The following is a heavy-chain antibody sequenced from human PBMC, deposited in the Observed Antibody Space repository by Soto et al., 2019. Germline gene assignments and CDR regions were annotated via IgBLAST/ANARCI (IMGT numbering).Heavy chain of an antibody. CDR3: ARSKYSTNWNHGIDV. CDR2: LYPGDSQI. V-gene: IGHV5-51*01. CDR1: GYSFTTYW. J-gene: IGHJ6*02. D-gene: IGHD6-13*01. Sequence: PGEPLKISCRGSGYSFTTYWSGWVRQVPGKGLEWMAILYPGDSQIRYSPSFQGQVSISVDKSISTAYLQWSSLKASDTAMYYCARSKYSTNWNHGIDVWGQGTTVTVSS.